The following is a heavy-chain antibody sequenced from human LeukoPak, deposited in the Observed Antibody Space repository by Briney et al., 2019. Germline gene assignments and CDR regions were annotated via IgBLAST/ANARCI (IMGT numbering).Heavy chain of an antibody. CDR2: IVVGSGNT. V-gene: IGHV1-58*01. J-gene: IGHJ4*02. Sequence: SVKVSCKASGFTFTSSAVQWVRQARGQRLEWIGWIVVGSGNTNYAQKFQERVTITRDMSTSTAYMELSSLRSEDTAVYYCAADRLFCGDFNCGGDCYSGYWGQGTLVTVSS. CDR1: GFTFTSSA. CDR3: AADRLFCGDFNCGGDCYSGY. D-gene: IGHD2-21*02.